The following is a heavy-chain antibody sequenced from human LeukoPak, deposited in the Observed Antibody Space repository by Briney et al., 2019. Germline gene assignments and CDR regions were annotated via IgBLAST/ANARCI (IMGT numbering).Heavy chain of an antibody. D-gene: IGHD3-10*01. CDR3: AKDSYGSGTYPSLFNY. CDR1: GFSFSNYA. Sequence: PGGSLRLSCAASGFSFSNYAMSWVRQAPGKGLEWVSAIRGSGGSTYYADSVKGRFTISRDSSKNTLYLQMNSLRAADTAVYYCAKDSYGSGTYPSLFNYWGHGALVTVSS. V-gene: IGHV3-23*01. CDR2: IRGSGGST. J-gene: IGHJ4*01.